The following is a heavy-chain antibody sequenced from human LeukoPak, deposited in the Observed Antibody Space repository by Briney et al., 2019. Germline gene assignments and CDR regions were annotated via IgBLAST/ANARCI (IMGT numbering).Heavy chain of an antibody. CDR1: GFTFSSYS. Sequence: GGSLRLSYAASGFTFSSYSMSWVRQAPGKGLEWVSSISSSSSYIYYADSVKGRFTISRDNAKNSLYLQMNSLRAEDTAFYYCARDSYYGSGSYPYYFDYWGQGTLVTVSS. V-gene: IGHV3-21*01. CDR2: ISSSSSYI. J-gene: IGHJ4*02. CDR3: ARDSYYGSGSYPYYFDY. D-gene: IGHD3-10*01.